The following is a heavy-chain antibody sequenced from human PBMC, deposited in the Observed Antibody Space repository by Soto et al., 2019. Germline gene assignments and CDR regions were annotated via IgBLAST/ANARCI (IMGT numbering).Heavy chain of an antibody. CDR2: IIPILGIA. CDR3: ARELIGMSVVGVGWFDP. V-gene: IGHV1-69*08. Sequence: QVQLVQSGAEVKKPGSSVKVSCKASGGTFSSYTISWVRQAPGQGLEWMGRIIPILGIANYAQKFQGRVTITADNSTSTAYMGLSSLRSEDTAVYYCARELIGMSVVGVGWFDPWGQGTLVTVSS. J-gene: IGHJ5*02. D-gene: IGHD2-21*01. CDR1: GGTFSSYT.